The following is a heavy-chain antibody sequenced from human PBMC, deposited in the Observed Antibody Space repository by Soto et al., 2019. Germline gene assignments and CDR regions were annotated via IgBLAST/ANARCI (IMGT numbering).Heavy chain of an antibody. Sequence: DVQLLESGGDLVQPGGSLRLSCAASGVTFSSYAMIWVRQAPGKGLEWVAGVSAGGGMTYYSDSVKGRFTISRDNSNNALFLQMNSLRAEDTALYYSARGDLGGWGYRASYYYSAVDVWGQGTTVTVSS. J-gene: IGHJ6*02. D-gene: IGHD6-19*01. CDR3: ARGDLGGWGYRASYYYSAVDV. CDR1: GVTFSSYA. CDR2: VSAGGGMT. V-gene: IGHV3-23*01.